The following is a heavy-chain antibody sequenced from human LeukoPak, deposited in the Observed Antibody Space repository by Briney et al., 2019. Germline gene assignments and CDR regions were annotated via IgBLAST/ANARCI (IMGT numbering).Heavy chain of an antibody. J-gene: IGHJ6*02. CDR1: GFTFSSYW. D-gene: IGHD6-13*01. Sequence: PGGSLRLSCAASGFTFSSYWMSWVRQALGKGLEWVANIKQDGSEKYYVDSVKGRFTISRDNAKNSLYLQMNSLRAEDTAVYYCAGGQTAGYYYYYGMDVWGQGTTVTVSS. CDR2: IKQDGSEK. CDR3: AGGQTAGYYYYYGMDV. V-gene: IGHV3-7*01.